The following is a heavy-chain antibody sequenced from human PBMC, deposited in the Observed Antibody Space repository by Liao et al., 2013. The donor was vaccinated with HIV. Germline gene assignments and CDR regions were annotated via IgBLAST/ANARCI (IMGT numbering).Heavy chain of an antibody. CDR1: GGSFSGYY. J-gene: IGHJ4*02. D-gene: IGHD6-19*01. V-gene: IGHV4-34*01. Sequence: QVQLHQWGAGLLKPSETLSLTCAVYGGSFSGYYWSWIRQPPGKGLEWIGEINHSGSTNYNPSLKSRVTISVDTSKNQFSLKLSSVTAADTAVYYCAASQWLVPDYWGQGTLVTVSS. CDR2: INHSGST. CDR3: AASQWLVPDY.